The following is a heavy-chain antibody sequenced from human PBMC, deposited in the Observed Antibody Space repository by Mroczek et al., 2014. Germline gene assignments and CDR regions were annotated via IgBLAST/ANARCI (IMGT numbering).Heavy chain of an antibody. CDR3: ASAISRXLLWFGSLDY. J-gene: IGHJ4*02. Sequence: VQLVESGGGLVQPGGSLRLSCAASGFTFSSYSMNWVRQAPGKGLEWVSYISSSSSTIYYADSVKGRFTISRDNAKNSLYLQMNSLRAEDTAVYYCASAISRXLLWFGSLDYVGPGNPGHRLL. D-gene: IGHD3-10*01. CDR1: GFTFSSYS. CDR2: ISSSSSTI. V-gene: IGHV3-48*01.